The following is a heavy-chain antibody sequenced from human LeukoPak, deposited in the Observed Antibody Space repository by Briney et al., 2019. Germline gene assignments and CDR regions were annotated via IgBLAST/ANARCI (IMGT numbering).Heavy chain of an antibody. CDR1: GFTFSSYS. CDR2: ISSSSSYI. CDR3: ARDSGNWKFDY. D-gene: IGHD1-1*01. Sequence: GGSLRLSCAASGFTFSSYSMNWVRQAPGKGLEWVSSISSSSSYIYYADSVKGRFTISRDNAKNSLYLQMNSLRAEDTAVYYCARDSGNWKFDYWAREPWSPSPQ. J-gene: IGHJ4*02. V-gene: IGHV3-21*01.